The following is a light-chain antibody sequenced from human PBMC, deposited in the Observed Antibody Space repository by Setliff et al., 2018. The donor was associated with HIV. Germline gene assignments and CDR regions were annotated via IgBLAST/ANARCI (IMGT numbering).Light chain of an antibody. CDR2: EVT. J-gene: IGLJ1*01. Sequence: QSALTQFASVSGSPGQSITISCTGTSSDVGSYNLVSWYQQHPGKAPKLMIYEVTKRPSGISHRFSGSKSGNTASLTVSGLQAEDEGDYYCNSYTHSNSFVFGTGTKVTVL. V-gene: IGLV2-14*02. CDR3: NSYTHSNSFV. CDR1: SSDVGSYNL.